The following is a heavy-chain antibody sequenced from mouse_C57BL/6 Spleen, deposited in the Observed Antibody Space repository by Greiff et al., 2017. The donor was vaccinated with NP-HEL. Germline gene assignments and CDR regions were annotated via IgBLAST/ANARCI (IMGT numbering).Heavy chain of an antibody. D-gene: IGHD1-2*01. CDR1: GFTFSDYG. CDR2: ISSGSSTI. J-gene: IGHJ4*01. CDR3: AARLTTAYAMDY. V-gene: IGHV5-17*01. Sequence: EVMLVESGGGLVKPGGSLKLSCAASGFTFSDYGMHWVRQAPEKGLEWVAYISSGSSTIYYADTVKGRFTISRDNAKNTLFLQMTSLRSEDTAMYYCAARLTTAYAMDYWGQGTSVTVSS.